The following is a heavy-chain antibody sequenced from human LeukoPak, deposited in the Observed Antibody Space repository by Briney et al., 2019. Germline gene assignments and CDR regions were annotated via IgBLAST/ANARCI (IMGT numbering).Heavy chain of an antibody. D-gene: IGHD6-13*01. J-gene: IGHJ3*02. CDR1: GGSFSGYY. V-gene: IGHV4-34*01. CDR2: INHSGST. CDR3: ARDVAAAGTVAFDI. Sequence: SETLSLTCAVYGGSFSGYYWSWIRQPPGKGLEWIGEINHSGSTNYSPSLKSRVTISVDTSKNQFSLKLSSVTAADTAVYYCARDVAAAGTVAFDIWGQGTMVTVSS.